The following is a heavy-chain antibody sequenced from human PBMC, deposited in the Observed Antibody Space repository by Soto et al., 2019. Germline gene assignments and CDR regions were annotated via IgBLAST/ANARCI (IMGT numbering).Heavy chain of an antibody. V-gene: IGHV4-61*01. Sequence: PSETLSLTCTVSGGSVSSGSYYWSWIRQPPGKGLEWIGYIYYSGSTNYNPSLKSRVTISVDTSKNQFSLKLSSVTAADTAVYYCARGPRRYDILTGYYPSGMDVWGQGTTV. CDR2: IYYSGST. D-gene: IGHD3-9*01. J-gene: IGHJ6*02. CDR3: ARGPRRYDILTGYYPSGMDV. CDR1: GGSVSSGSYY.